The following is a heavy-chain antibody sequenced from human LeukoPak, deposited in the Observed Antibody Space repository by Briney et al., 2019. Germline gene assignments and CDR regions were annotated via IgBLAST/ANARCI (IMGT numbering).Heavy chain of an antibody. D-gene: IGHD3-22*01. Sequence: SETLSLTCAVYGGSFSGYYWTWIRQAPGKGLEWIGEINPSGRISYNPSLKSRLTISVDASKNQFSLNLRSLTAADTAVYYCARGRQEVSMIVVVMTGVSYYLDVWGKGTTVTVS. CDR2: INPSGRI. CDR3: ARGRQEVSMIVVVMTGVSYYLDV. CDR1: GGSFSGYY. J-gene: IGHJ6*03. V-gene: IGHV4-34*01.